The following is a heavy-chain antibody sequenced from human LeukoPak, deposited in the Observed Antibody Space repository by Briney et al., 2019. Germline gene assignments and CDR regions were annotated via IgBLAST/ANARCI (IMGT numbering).Heavy chain of an antibody. CDR3: ARETGLANWFDP. V-gene: IGHV3-53*01. Sequence: PSETLSLTCAVSGGSISSSNWWSWVRQAPGKGLAWVSVIYSGGSTYYADSVKGRFTISRDNSKNTLYLQMNSLRAEDTAVYYCARETGLANWFDPWGQGTLVTVSS. J-gene: IGHJ5*02. CDR1: GGSISSSNW. D-gene: IGHD1-14*01. CDR2: IYSGGST.